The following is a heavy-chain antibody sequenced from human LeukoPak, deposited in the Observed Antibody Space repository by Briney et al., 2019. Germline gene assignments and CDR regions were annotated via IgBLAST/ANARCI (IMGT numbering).Heavy chain of an antibody. D-gene: IGHD2-15*01. Sequence: PGGSLRLSCAASGFTFSSYAMHWVRQAPGKGLEWVAVISYDGSNKYYADSVKGRFTISRDNSKNTLYLQMNSLRAEDTAVYYCAREIGGENSYWGQGTLVTVSS. CDR1: GFTFSSYA. V-gene: IGHV3-30-3*01. J-gene: IGHJ4*02. CDR3: AREIGGENSY. CDR2: ISYDGSNK.